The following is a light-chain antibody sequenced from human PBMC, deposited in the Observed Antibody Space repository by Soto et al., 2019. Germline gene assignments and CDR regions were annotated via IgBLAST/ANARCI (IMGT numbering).Light chain of an antibody. J-gene: IGKJ1*01. CDR2: GAS. V-gene: IGKV3-15*01. Sequence: EVVMTQSPATLSVSPGESATLSCRASHSVSSSLAWYQQKPGQTPRLLIYGASSRQTGVPARFSGSGSGTEFTLTIGSLQSEDFAVYYCQHYNTLPFTFGQGTKVEIK. CDR1: HSVSSS. CDR3: QHYNTLPFT.